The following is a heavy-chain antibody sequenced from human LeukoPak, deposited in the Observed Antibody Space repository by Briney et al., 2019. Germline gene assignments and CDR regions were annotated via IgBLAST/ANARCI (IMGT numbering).Heavy chain of an antibody. D-gene: IGHD2-15*01. J-gene: IGHJ4*02. Sequence: GGSLRLSCAVSGFTFSSYAMSWVRQAPGKGLEWVTAISGSGGSTYYADSVKGRFTISRDNSKNTLYLQMNSLRAEDTAVYYCAKDRHIVVVVAATFDYWGQGTLVTVSS. CDR1: GFTFSSYA. V-gene: IGHV3-23*01. CDR2: ISGSGGST. CDR3: AKDRHIVVVVAATFDY.